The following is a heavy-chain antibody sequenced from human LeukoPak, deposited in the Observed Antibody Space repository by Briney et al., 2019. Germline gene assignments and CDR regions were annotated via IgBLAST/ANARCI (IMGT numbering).Heavy chain of an antibody. CDR3: ARVHRYNLYYFDY. CDR1: GYTFTSYG. D-gene: IGHD5-24*01. J-gene: IGHJ4*02. CDR2: ISAYNGNT. Sequence: ASVKVSCKASGYTFTSYGITWMRQAPGQGLEWMGWISAYNGNTNYAQNLQGRVTMTTDTSTSTAYMELRSLRSDDTAVYYCARVHRYNLYYFDYWGQGTLVTVSS. V-gene: IGHV1-18*01.